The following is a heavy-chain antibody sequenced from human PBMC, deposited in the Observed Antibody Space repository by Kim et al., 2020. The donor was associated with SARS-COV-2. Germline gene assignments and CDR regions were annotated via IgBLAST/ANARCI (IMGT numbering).Heavy chain of an antibody. CDR3: AREAVTATRSDGMDV. V-gene: IGHV1-46*01. Sequence: ASVKVSCKASGYTFTSYYIHWVRQAPGQGLEWMGIINPSISSTIYAQKFQGRVTVTRDTSTSTVYMELSSLRSDDTAVYFCAREAVTATRSDGMDVWGQG. CDR2: INPSISST. D-gene: IGHD6-19*01. CDR1: GYTFTSYY. J-gene: IGHJ6*02.